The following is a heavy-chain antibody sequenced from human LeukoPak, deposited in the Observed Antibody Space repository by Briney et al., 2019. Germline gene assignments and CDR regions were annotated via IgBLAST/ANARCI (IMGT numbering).Heavy chain of an antibody. V-gene: IGHV1-18*01. CDR3: ARLYYYDSSGYYWYFDL. J-gene: IGHJ2*01. CDR1: GYTFTSYG. D-gene: IGHD3-22*01. CDR2: ISAYNGNT. Sequence: ASVKVSCKASGYTFTSYGISWVRQAPGQGLEWMGWISAYNGNTNYAQKLQGRVTMTTDTSTSTAYMELRSLRSDDTAVYYCARLYYYDSSGYYWYFDLWGRGSLVTVSS.